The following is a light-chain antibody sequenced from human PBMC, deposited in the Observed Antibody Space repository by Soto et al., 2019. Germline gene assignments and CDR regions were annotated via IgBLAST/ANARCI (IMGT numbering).Light chain of an antibody. CDR2: GAS. CDR3: LQHNTYPWT. V-gene: IGKV1-17*01. J-gene: IGKJ1*01. Sequence: DIQMTQSPSSLFASVGDRVTITCRASQAIRSDLGWYQQKPGKAPKRLIYGASSLQSGVPSRFSGSGSGTEFTLTISSLQPEDFATYYGLQHNTYPWTFGQGTKVEIK. CDR1: QAIRSD.